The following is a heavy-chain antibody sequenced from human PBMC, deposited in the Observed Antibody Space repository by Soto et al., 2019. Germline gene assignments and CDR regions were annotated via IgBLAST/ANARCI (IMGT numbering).Heavy chain of an antibody. CDR2: IWYDGSNK. CDR3: ARDQVRYCSGGSCYYFDY. CDR1: GFTFSSYG. Sequence: GGSLRLSCAASGFTFSSYGMHWVRQAPGKGLERVAVIWYDGSNKYYADSVKGRFTISRDNSKNTLYLQMNSLRAEDTAVFYCARDQVRYCSGGSCYYFDYWGQGTLVTVSS. V-gene: IGHV3-33*01. J-gene: IGHJ4*02. D-gene: IGHD2-15*01.